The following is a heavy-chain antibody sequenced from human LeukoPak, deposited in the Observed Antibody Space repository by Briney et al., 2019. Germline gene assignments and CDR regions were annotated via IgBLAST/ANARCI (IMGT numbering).Heavy chain of an antibody. CDR2: ISGGGGST. Sequence: GGSLRLSRAASGFTFSSYAMSWVRQAPGKGLEWVSAISGGGGSTYYADSVKGRFTISRDNSKNTLYLQMNSLRAEDTAVYYCAKDVSYYYGSGSYYPYLGGQGTLVTVSS. J-gene: IGHJ4*02. D-gene: IGHD3-10*01. CDR3: AKDVSYYYGSGSYYPYL. CDR1: GFTFSSYA. V-gene: IGHV3-23*01.